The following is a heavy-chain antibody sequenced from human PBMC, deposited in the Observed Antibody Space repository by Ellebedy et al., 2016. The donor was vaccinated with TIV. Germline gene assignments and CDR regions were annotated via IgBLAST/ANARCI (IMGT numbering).Heavy chain of an antibody. CDR1: GLTFSSHA. V-gene: IGHV3-23*01. CDR2: ITESGGNT. CDR3: VRESYRNYTWGTTGFDS. Sequence: GESLKISCAASGLTFSSHAMSWVRQAPGKGLEWVSSITESGGNTYYADPVKGRFTISRDNAKSSLYLQMNSLRAEDTAVYYCVRESYRNYTWGTTGFDSWGQGTLVTASS. D-gene: IGHD4-11*01. J-gene: IGHJ5*01.